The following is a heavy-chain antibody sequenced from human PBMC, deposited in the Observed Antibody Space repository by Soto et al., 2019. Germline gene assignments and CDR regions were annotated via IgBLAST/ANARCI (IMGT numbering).Heavy chain of an antibody. CDR1: GYTFTSYG. CDR3: ARHYYYDSSGYFGPYYYYYGMDV. J-gene: IGHJ6*02. CDR2: ISAYNGNT. Sequence: GPSVKVSCKASGYTFTSYGISWVRQAPGQGLEWMGWISAYNGNTNYAQKLQGRVTMTTDTSTSTAYMELRSLRSDDTAVYYCARHYYYDSSGYFGPYYYYYGMDVWGQGTTVTVSS. D-gene: IGHD3-22*01. V-gene: IGHV1-18*01.